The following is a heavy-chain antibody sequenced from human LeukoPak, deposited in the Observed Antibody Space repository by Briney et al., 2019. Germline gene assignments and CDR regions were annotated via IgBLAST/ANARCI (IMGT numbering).Heavy chain of an antibody. D-gene: IGHD6-13*01. J-gene: IGHJ3*02. Sequence: SETLSLTCTVSGGSISSYYWSWIRQPPGKGLEWIGYIYYSGSTNYNPSLKSRVTISVDTSKNQFSLKLSSVTAADTAVYYCARGSSSWAPLDAFDIWGQGTMVTVSS. V-gene: IGHV4-59*08. CDR2: IYYSGST. CDR1: GGSISSYY. CDR3: ARGSSSWAPLDAFDI.